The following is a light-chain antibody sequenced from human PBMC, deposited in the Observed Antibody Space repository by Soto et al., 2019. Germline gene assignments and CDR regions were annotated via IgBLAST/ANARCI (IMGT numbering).Light chain of an antibody. V-gene: IGLV2-14*03. CDR2: EVS. CDR1: SSDVGGDKY. J-gene: IGLJ3*02. CDR3: SSYTTSGAWL. Sequence: QSVLTQPASVSGSPGQSITISCTGTSSDVGGDKYISWYQQHPGKVPKLMIYEVSNRPSGVSDRFSGSKSGNTASLTISGLQAEDEADYYCSSYTTSGAWLFGGGTKVTVL.